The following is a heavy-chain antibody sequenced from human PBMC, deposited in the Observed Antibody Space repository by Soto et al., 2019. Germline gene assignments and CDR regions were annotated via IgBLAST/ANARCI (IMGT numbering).Heavy chain of an antibody. J-gene: IGHJ4*02. CDR1: GGSISSSSYY. CDR2: IYYSGST. Sequence: QLQLQESGPGLVKPSETLSLTCTVSGGSISSSSYYWGWIRQPPGKGLEWIGSIYYSGSTSYNPSLTRRVTISVDTSKHQFSLKLSSVTAADTVVYYCATRGVQQWGQKSDYWGQVTMVTVSS. CDR3: ATRGVQQWGQKSDY. V-gene: IGHV4-39*01. D-gene: IGHD6-19*01.